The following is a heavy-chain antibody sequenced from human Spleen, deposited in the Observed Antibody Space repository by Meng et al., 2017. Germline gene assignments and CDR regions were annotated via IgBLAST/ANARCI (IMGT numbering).Heavy chain of an antibody. V-gene: IGHV1-3*01. Sequence: QVQPVQSGAGVKKPGDSVKVSCKASGYTFTAYIIHWVRQAPGQRLEWLGWIYAGSGNTKYSEKFQGRVTITRDTSASTAYMELSSLRSEDTAVYYCGRSNDIHCFDPWGQGTLVTVSS. CDR3: GRSNDIHCFDP. D-gene: IGHD2-8*01. CDR1: GYTFTAYI. CDR2: IYAGSGNT. J-gene: IGHJ5*02.